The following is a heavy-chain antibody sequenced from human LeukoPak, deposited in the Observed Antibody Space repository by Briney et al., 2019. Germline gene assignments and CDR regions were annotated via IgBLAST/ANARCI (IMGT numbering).Heavy chain of an antibody. J-gene: IGHJ4*02. CDR2: IYHSGQT. Sequence: SETLSLTCIVSGYSINNGYYWGWIRQPPGKGLEWIGSIYHSGQTYYNPSLKSRVTISVDTSKNQFSLKLSSVTAADTAVYYCASRKLGNDYWGQGTLVTVSS. V-gene: IGHV4-38-2*02. CDR3: ASRKLGNDY. D-gene: IGHD7-27*01. CDR1: GYSINNGYY.